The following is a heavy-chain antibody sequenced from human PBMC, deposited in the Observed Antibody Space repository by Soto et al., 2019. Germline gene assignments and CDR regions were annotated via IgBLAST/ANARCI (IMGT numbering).Heavy chain of an antibody. CDR3: ARALIAAKDAFDT. CDR2: INPSGGST. Sequence: VKVSCKASGYTFTSYYMHWVRQAPGQGLEWMGIINPSGGSTSYAQKFQGRVTMTRDTSTSTVYMELSSLRSEDTAVYYCARALIAAKDAFDTWGQGTMVSVSS. J-gene: IGHJ3*02. D-gene: IGHD6-13*01. V-gene: IGHV1-46*01. CDR1: GYTFTSYY.